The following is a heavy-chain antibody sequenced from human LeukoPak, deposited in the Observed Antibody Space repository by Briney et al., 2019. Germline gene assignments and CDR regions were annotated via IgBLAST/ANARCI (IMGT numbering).Heavy chain of an antibody. CDR2: INPNSGGT. V-gene: IGHV1-2*02. CDR1: GYTFTGYY. D-gene: IGHD3-22*01. J-gene: IGHJ4*02. Sequence: GASVKVSCKASGYTFTGYYMHWVRQAPGQGLEWMGWINPNSGGTNYAQKFQGRVTMTRDTSISTAYMELSRLRSDDTAVDYCARVGYYYDSSGYYGYWGQGTLVTVSS. CDR3: ARVGYYYDSSGYYGY.